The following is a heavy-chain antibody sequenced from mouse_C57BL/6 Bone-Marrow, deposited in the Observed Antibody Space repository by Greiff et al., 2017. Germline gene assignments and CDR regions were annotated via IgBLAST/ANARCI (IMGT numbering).Heavy chain of an antibody. J-gene: IGHJ4*01. CDR3: AREPYYYAMDY. CDR2: IDPTRGGT. Sequence: QVQLQHPGAELVKPGASVKLSCKASGYTFTSYWMHWVKQRPGRGLEWIGRIDPTRGGTKYNEKFKSKATLTVDKPSSTAYMQLSSLTSEDSAVYYCAREPYYYAMDYWGQGASVTVSS. V-gene: IGHV1-72*01. CDR1: GYTFTSYW.